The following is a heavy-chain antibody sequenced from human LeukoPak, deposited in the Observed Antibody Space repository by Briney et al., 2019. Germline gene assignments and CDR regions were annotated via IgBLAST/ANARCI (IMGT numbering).Heavy chain of an antibody. CDR2: IYYSGST. Sequence: SETLSLTCAVYGGSFSSYYWSWIRQPPGKGLEWIGYIYYSGSTNYNPSLKSRVTISVDTSKNQFSLKLSSVTAADTAVYYCALLTMVRGVIIDYWGQGTLVTVSS. D-gene: IGHD3-10*01. V-gene: IGHV4-59*08. CDR3: ALLTMVRGVIIDY. J-gene: IGHJ4*02. CDR1: GGSFSSYY.